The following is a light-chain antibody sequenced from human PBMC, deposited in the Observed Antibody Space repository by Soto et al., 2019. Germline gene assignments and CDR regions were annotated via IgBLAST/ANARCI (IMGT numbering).Light chain of an antibody. CDR1: SSDIGAGHD. Sequence: QSALTQPPSVSEAPGQRVTISCTGTSSDIGAGHDVHWYQQLPGAAPKLLIYSNAIRPSGVPDRFSGSKSGTSASLAITGLRAEDEADYYCQSYDSSLTSYVFGSGTKVTV. V-gene: IGLV1-40*01. CDR3: QSYDSSLTSYV. J-gene: IGLJ1*01. CDR2: SNA.